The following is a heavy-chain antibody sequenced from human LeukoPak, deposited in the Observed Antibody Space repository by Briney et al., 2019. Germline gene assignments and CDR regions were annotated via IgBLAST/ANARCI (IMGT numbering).Heavy chain of an antibody. J-gene: IGHJ4*02. CDR1: GFTFSSYA. V-gene: IGHV3-23*01. CDR3: AKVGSSGYYYANDY. CDR2: ISGSGGST. Sequence: GGSLRLSCAASGFTFSSYAMSWVRQAPGKGLEWVSAISGSGGSTYYADSVKGRFTISRDNSKNTLYLQMNSLRAEDTAVYYCAKVGSSGYYYANDYWGQGTLVTVSS. D-gene: IGHD3-22*01.